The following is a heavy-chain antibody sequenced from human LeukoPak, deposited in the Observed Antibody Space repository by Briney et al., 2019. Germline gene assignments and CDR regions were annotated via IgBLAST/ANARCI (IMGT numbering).Heavy chain of an antibody. CDR2: IKQDGSEK. J-gene: IGHJ4*02. V-gene: IGHV3-7*01. CDR3: ARVFDGPSSTVPYFDL. CDR1: GFTFSHYW. D-gene: IGHD4-17*01. Sequence: GGSLRLSCAASGFTFSHYWMSWVRQAPGKGLEWVANIKQDGSEKYYGDSVEGRFTISRDNVKNSLYLQMNSLRVGDTAVYYCARVFDGPSSTVPYFDLWGQGNLVTVSS.